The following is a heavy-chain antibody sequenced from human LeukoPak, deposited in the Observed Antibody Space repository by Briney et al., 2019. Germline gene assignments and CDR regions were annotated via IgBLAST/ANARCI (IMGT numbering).Heavy chain of an antibody. J-gene: IGHJ5*02. D-gene: IGHD4-17*01. Sequence: PGGSLRLSCAASGFTFSSYSMNWVRQAPGKGLEWVSSISSSSSYIYYADSVKGRFTISRDNAKNSLYPQMNSLRAEDTAVYYCARGYGRLAQYNWFDPWGQGTLVTVSS. CDR2: ISSSSSYI. CDR3: ARGYGRLAQYNWFDP. V-gene: IGHV3-21*01. CDR1: GFTFSSYS.